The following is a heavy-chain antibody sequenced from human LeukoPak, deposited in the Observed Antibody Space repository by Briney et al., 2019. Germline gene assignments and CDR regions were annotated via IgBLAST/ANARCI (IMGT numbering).Heavy chain of an antibody. Sequence: GGSLRLSCAASGFTFSSYGMHWVRQAPGQGLEWMGWINPNSGGTNYAQKFQGRVTMTRDTSISTAYMELSRLRSDDTAVYYCARDRYGSSWYGAYYFDYWGQGTLVTVSS. CDR2: INPNSGGT. V-gene: IGHV1-2*02. D-gene: IGHD6-13*01. CDR3: ARDRYGSSWYGAYYFDY. CDR1: GFTFSSYG. J-gene: IGHJ4*02.